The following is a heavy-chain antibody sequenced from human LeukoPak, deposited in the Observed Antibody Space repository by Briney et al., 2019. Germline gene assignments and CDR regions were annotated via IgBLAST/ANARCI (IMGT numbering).Heavy chain of an antibody. CDR2: ISGSGGST. CDR3: AKDTGVVPAAPFGY. Sequence: GGSLRLSCAASGITFSSYAMSWVRQAPGKGLEWVSAISGSGGSTYYADSVKGRFTISRDNSKNTLYLQMNSLRAEDTAVYYCAKDTGVVPAAPFGYWGQGTLVTVSS. D-gene: IGHD2-2*01. CDR1: GITFSSYA. J-gene: IGHJ4*02. V-gene: IGHV3-23*01.